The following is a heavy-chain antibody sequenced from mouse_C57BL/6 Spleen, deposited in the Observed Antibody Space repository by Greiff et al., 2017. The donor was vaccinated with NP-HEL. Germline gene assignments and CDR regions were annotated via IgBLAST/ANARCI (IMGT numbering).Heavy chain of an antibody. CDR2: ISSGGSYT. V-gene: IGHV5-6*01. J-gene: IGHJ3*01. Sequence: EVQRVESGGDLVKPGGSLKLSCAASGFTFSSYGMSWVRQTPDKRLEWVATISSGGSYTYYPDSVKGRFTISRDNAKNTLYLQMSSLKSEDTAMYYCASHGGSSGPAWFAYWGQGTLVTVSA. CDR3: ASHGGSSGPAWFAY. D-gene: IGHD3-2*02. CDR1: GFTFSSYG.